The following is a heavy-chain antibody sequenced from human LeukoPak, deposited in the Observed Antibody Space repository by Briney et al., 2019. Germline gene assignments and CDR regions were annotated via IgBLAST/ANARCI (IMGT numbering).Heavy chain of an antibody. V-gene: IGHV3-21*01. Sequence: PGGSLRLSCVASGFTFSSYSMNWVRQAPGKGLEWVSFISSSSSYIYYADSVKGRFTISRDNAKNSLYLQMNGLRAEDTAVYYCARVYGGNSDDAFDIWGQGTMVTVSS. CDR1: GFTFSSYS. D-gene: IGHD4-23*01. CDR2: ISSSSSYI. J-gene: IGHJ3*02. CDR3: ARVYGGNSDDAFDI.